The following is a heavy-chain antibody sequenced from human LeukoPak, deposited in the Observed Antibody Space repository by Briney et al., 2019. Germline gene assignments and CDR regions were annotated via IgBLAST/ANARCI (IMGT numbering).Heavy chain of an antibody. J-gene: IGHJ4*02. V-gene: IGHV3-21*01. Sequence: GGSLRLSCAASGFTFSTYTVNWVRQTPGKGLEWVSAISGSSDSIYYADSVKGRFTISRDNAKNSLYLQMNSLRAEDTAVYYCARACYSTSCYWGQGTLVTVSS. CDR1: GFTFSTYT. D-gene: IGHD2-2*01. CDR3: ARACYSTSCY. CDR2: ISGSSDSI.